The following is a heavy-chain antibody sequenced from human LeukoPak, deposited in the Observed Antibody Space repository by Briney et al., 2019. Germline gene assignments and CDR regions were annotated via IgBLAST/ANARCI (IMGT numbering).Heavy chain of an antibody. CDR1: GGPISSSNW. CDR3: ARVPSSGPPTYYYYGMDV. CDR2: IYHSGST. V-gene: IGHV4-4*02. J-gene: IGHJ6*02. D-gene: IGHD6-19*01. Sequence: SETLSLTCAVSGGPISSSNWWSWVRQPPGKGLEWIGEIYHSGSTNYNPSLKSRVTISVDKSKNQFSLKLSSVTAADTAVYYCARVPSSGPPTYYYYGMDVWGQGTTVTVSS.